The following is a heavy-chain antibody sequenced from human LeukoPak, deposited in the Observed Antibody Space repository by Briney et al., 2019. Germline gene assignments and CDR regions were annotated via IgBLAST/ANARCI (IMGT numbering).Heavy chain of an antibody. CDR3: ATPPITIFGVVPHFQH. Sequence: ASAKVSCKASGGTFSSYAISWVRQAPGQGLEWMGRIIPILGIANYAQKFQGRVTITADKSTSTAYMELSSLRSEDTAVYYCATPPITIFGVVPHFQHWGQGTLVTVSS. J-gene: IGHJ1*01. D-gene: IGHD3-3*01. V-gene: IGHV1-69*04. CDR2: IIPILGIA. CDR1: GGTFSSYA.